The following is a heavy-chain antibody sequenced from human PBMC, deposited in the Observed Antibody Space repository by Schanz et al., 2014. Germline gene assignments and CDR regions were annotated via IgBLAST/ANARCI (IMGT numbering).Heavy chain of an antibody. CDR3: ARLPVGYGSGIWDV. CDR1: GFTLSNSD. Sequence: EVQLVESGGGLVQPGGSLRLSCAASGFTLSNSDMHWVRQGTGKGLEWVSTIGYLGDTYYPDSVKGRFTVSRDNARNSLYLHMNTLGAEDTAVYYCARLPVGYGSGIWDVWGQGTSVTVSS. CDR2: IGYLGDT. J-gene: IGHJ6*02. D-gene: IGHD3-10*01. V-gene: IGHV3-13*01.